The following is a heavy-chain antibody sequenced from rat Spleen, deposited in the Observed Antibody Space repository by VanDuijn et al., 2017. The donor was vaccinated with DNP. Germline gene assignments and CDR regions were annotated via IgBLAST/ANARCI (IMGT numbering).Heavy chain of an antibody. CDR3: ARRVPHDNYFDY. Sequence: EVQLVESGGGLVQPGRSLKLSCAVSGFTFSDYYMAWVRQAPAKGLEWVATIIYDGSSTYYRDSVKGRFTISRDNAKSTLYLQMDSLRSEDTATYYCARRVPHDNYFDYWGQGVMVTVSS. V-gene: IGHV5-17*01. CDR2: IIYDGSST. D-gene: IGHD1-7*01. J-gene: IGHJ2*01. CDR1: GFTFSDYY.